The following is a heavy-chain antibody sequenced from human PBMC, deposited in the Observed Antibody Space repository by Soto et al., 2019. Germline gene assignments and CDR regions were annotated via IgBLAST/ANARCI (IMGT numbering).Heavy chain of an antibody. V-gene: IGHV4-61*01. Sequence: PSETLSLTCTVSGCSVSSGSYYWSWIRQPPGKGLEWIGYIYYSGSTNYNPSLKSRVTISVDTSKNQFSLKLSSVTAADTAVYYCARGVGVVTFFDYWGQGTLVTVSS. CDR1: GCSVSSGSYY. J-gene: IGHJ4*02. CDR3: ARGVGVVTFFDY. D-gene: IGHD3-3*01. CDR2: IYYSGST.